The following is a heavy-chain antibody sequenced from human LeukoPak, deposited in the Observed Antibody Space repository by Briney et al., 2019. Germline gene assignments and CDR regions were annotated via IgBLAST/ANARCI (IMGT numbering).Heavy chain of an antibody. CDR1: GGSISSYY. V-gene: IGHV4-4*09. J-gene: IGHJ5*02. CDR2: IYTSGST. CDR3: ASADFHFGGLFDP. Sequence: SETLFLTCTVSGGSISSYYWSWIRQPPGKGLEWIGYIYTSGSTNYNPSLKSRVTISVDTSKNQFSLKLSSVTAADTAVYYCASADFHFGGLFDPWGQGTLVTVSS. D-gene: IGHD3-3*01.